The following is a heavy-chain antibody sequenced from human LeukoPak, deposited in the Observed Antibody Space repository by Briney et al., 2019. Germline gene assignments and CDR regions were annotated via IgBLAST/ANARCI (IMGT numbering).Heavy chain of an antibody. CDR3: ASAPSRFAWFDP. Sequence: SETLSLTCTVSGGSISSYYWSWIRQPPGKGLEWIGYTYYSGSTNYNPSLKSRVTISVDTSKNQFSLKLSSVTAADTAVYYCASAPSRFAWFDPWGQGTLVTVSS. CDR2: TYYSGST. J-gene: IGHJ5*02. D-gene: IGHD3-3*01. V-gene: IGHV4-59*01. CDR1: GGSISSYY.